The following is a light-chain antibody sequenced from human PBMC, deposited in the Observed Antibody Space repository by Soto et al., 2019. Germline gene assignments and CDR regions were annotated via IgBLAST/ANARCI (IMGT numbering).Light chain of an antibody. J-gene: IGKJ1*01. CDR3: HQYNNWPRT. Sequence: EIVMTQSTVTLSVSPGERATLSCRASQSVSSNLAWYQQTPGQAPRLLIYGASTRATGIPARFSGSGSGTEFTLTISSLQSEDFAVYYCHQYNNWPRTFGQGTKVPIK. CDR1: QSVSSN. V-gene: IGKV3-15*01. CDR2: GAS.